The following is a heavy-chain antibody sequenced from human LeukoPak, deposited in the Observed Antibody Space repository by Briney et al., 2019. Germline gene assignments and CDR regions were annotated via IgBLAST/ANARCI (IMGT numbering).Heavy chain of an antibody. V-gene: IGHV4-39*01. D-gene: IGHD3-10*01. J-gene: IGHJ4*02. CDR1: GGSISSSSYY. CDR3: ARAGELLYYFDY. Sequence: SETLSLTCTVSGGSISSSSYYWGCIRQPPGKGLEWIGSIYYSGTTYYNPSLKSRVTISVDTSKNQFSLNLSSVTDADTAVYYCARAGELLYYFDYWGQGTLVTVSS. CDR2: IYYSGTT.